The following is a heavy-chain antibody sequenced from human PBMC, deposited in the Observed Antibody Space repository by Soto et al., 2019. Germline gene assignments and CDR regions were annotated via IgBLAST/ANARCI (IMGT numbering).Heavy chain of an antibody. CDR2: IYYSGST. D-gene: IGHD6-19*01. V-gene: IGHV4-39*01. J-gene: IGHJ4*02. CDR1: GGSISSGSYY. CDR3: ARSPAIAVADTFDY. Sequence: SETLSLTCTVSGGSISSGSYYWGWIRQPPGKGLEWIGSIYYSGSTYYNPSLKSRVTISVDTSKNQFSLKLSSVTAADAAGYYCARSPAIAVADTFDYWGQGTLVTVSS.